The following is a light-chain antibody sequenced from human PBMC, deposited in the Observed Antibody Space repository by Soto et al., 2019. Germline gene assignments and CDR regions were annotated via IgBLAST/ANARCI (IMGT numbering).Light chain of an antibody. Sequence: QSALTQPASASGSPGQSITISCTGTSSDVGGYNYVSWYQQYPGRAPKLMIYEVTKRPSGVPDRFSGSKSGNTASLTVSGSQQEDEDDDYCSSYAASNIIHLVFGGGTKLTVL. J-gene: IGLJ3*02. V-gene: IGLV2-8*01. CDR1: SSDVGGYNY. CDR2: EVT. CDR3: SSYAASNIIHLV.